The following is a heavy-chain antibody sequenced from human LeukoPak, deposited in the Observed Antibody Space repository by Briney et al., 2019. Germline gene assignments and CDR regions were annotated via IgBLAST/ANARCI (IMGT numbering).Heavy chain of an antibody. V-gene: IGHV1-18*01. CDR1: GYTSTTYG. J-gene: IGHJ5*02. D-gene: IGHD3-10*01. Sequence: ASVKVSCKASGYTSTTYGISWVRQAPGQGLEWMGWISAYNGITNYAQKLQGRVTMTTDTSTSTAYMELRSLRYDDTAVYYCARDRSSGSYYPNWFDPWGQGTLVTVSS. CDR3: ARDRSSGSYYPNWFDP. CDR2: ISAYNGIT.